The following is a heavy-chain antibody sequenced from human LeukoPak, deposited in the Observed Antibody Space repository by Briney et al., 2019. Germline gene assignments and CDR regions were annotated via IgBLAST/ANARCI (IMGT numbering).Heavy chain of an antibody. Sequence: SETLSLTCTVSGGFISSYYWSWIRQPPGKGLEWIGYIYYSGSTNYNPSLKSRVTISVDTSKNQFSLKLSSVTAADTAVYYCARDGTADYDFRSGYYPSFYFDYWGRRTLVTVSS. CDR2: IYYSGST. J-gene: IGHJ4*02. V-gene: IGHV4-59*01. CDR1: GGFISSYY. D-gene: IGHD3-3*01. CDR3: ARDGTADYDFRSGYYPSFYFDY.